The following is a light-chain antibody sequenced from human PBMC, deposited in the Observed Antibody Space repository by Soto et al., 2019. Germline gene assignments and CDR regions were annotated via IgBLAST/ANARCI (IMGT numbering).Light chain of an antibody. CDR2: DVS. CDR3: SSYTSSSTPLYV. V-gene: IGLV2-14*01. Sequence: QSVLTQPASVSGSPGQSITVSCTGTSSDVGGYNYVSWYQQHPGKAPKLMIYDVSNRPSGVSNLFSGSKSGNTASLTISGLQSEYEADYYCSSYTSSSTPLYVFGTGTKVTVL. J-gene: IGLJ1*01. CDR1: SSDVGGYNY.